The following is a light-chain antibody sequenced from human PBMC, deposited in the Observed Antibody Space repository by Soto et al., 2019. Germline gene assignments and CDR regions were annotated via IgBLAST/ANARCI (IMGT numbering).Light chain of an antibody. V-gene: IGKV1-39*01. Sequence: DLQMTQSPSSLSASVGDRVTITCRANQTITRYLNWYQQKPGTAPKLLIYAASSLQEGVPSRFRGSGSGTDFTLTISNLQPEDFAAYSCHQSFSFPVTFGQGTKLEIK. CDR3: HQSFSFPVT. J-gene: IGKJ2*01. CDR2: AAS. CDR1: QTITRY.